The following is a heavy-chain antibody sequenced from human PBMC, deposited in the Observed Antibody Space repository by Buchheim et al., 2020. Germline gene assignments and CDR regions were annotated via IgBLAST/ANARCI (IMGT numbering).Heavy chain of an antibody. V-gene: IGHV3-49*04. CDR1: GFTFGVYA. D-gene: IGHD3-9*01. J-gene: IGHJ4*02. CDR2: IRSKAYGGTT. CDR3: TRGPRYDILTGYPRGPKQSHFGY. Sequence: EVQLVESGGGLVQPGRSLRLSCTASGFTFGVYAMSWVRQAPGKGLEWVGFIRSKAYGGTTEYAASVKGRFTISRDDSKSIAYLQMNSLKTEDTAVYYCTRGPRYDILTGYPRGPKQSHFGYWGQGTL.